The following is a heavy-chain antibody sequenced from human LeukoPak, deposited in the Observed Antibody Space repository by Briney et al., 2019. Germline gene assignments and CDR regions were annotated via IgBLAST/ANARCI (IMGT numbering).Heavy chain of an antibody. CDR3: AKPARTDYADY. Sequence: GGSLRLSCAASGFTFSSYAMNWVRQAPGKGLEWVSSISDSGGSTYYADSVKGRFTISRDNSKNTLYLQMNSLRAEDTAVYYRAKPARTDYADYWGQGTLVTVSS. V-gene: IGHV3-23*01. CDR2: ISDSGGST. CDR1: GFTFSSYA. D-gene: IGHD4-17*01. J-gene: IGHJ4*02.